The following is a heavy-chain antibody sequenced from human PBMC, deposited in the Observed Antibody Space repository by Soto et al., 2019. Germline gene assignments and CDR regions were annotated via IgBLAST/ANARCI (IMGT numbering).Heavy chain of an antibody. CDR3: AKVRPLSDCTRTRCLGAFEI. V-gene: IGHV3-23*01. D-gene: IGHD2-2*01. CDR2: ITASGDTT. J-gene: IGHJ3*02. Sequence: EVQLLESGGGLVQPGGSLRLSCAASGFTFSSYAMSWVRQAPGKGLEWDSAITASGDTTYYADSVKGRFTISRDNSKRMLYLQMNSLRAEETAVYYCAKVRPLSDCTRTRCLGAFEIWGQGPMVTVSS. CDR1: GFTFSSYA.